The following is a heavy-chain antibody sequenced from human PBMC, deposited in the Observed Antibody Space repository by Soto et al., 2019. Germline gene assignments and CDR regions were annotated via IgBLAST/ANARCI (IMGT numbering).Heavy chain of an antibody. Sequence: QAQLVQSGAEVKRPGVSVKVSCKASGYTLTSYGISWVRQAPGQGLEWMGWISVYNGDTNHAQKFQGRVIMTTDTSTSTAFMELRTLRSDDTAVYYCATTTGYSYHYYGMDVWGQGTTVTVSS. CDR1: GYTLTSYG. V-gene: IGHV1-18*01. CDR3: ATTTGYSYHYYGMDV. J-gene: IGHJ6*02. CDR2: ISVYNGDT. D-gene: IGHD3-9*01.